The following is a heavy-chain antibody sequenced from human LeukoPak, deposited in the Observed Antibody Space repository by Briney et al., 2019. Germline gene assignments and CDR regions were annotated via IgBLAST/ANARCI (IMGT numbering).Heavy chain of an antibody. CDR2: ISSSNNIM. CDR3: ARGAQWPY. D-gene: IGHD6-19*01. J-gene: IGHJ4*02. CDR1: GFTFSSYG. V-gene: IGHV3-48*01. Sequence: PGGSLRLSCAASGFTFSSYGMNWVRQAPGKGLEWVSYISSSNNIMNYADSVKGRFTTSRDNAKNSLYLQMNSLRAEDTAVYYCARGAQWPYWGQGTLVTVSS.